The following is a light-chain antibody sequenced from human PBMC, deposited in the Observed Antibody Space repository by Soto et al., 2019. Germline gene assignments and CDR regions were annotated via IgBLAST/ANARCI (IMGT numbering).Light chain of an antibody. CDR3: QHYNSYSEA. CDR1: QTISSW. V-gene: IGKV1-5*03. CDR2: KAS. J-gene: IGKJ1*01. Sequence: DVQISQSPSSLSASAGDRVTITCRASQTISSWLAWYPQKPGKGPKLLIYKASTLKSGVPSRFSGSGSGTEFTLTISSLQPDDFATYYCQHYNSYSEAFGQGTKVDIK.